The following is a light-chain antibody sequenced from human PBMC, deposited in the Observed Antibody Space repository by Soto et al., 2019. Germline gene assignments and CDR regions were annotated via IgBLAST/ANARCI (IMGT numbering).Light chain of an antibody. CDR3: KSYARSNTYD. CDR1: KSDIGVYDF. CDR2: EVV. V-gene: IGLV2-8*01. Sequence: QSVLTQPPSASGSPGQSVTISCTGTKSDIGVYDFVSWYQHHPGKAPRLIIYEVVQRPSGVPDRFSGSKSGNTASLTVSGLQAADEADYFCKSYARSNTYDFGSGPKVTV. J-gene: IGLJ1*01.